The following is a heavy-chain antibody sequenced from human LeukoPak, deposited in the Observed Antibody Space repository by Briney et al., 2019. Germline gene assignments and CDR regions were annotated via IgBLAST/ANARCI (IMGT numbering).Heavy chain of an antibody. V-gene: IGHV3-30*18. CDR1: GFTFSSYG. D-gene: IGHD3-22*01. CDR3: AKIGVSGYESDY. CDR2: MSYDGSNK. Sequence: GRSLRLSCAASGFTFSSYGMHWVRQAPGKGLEGVAVMSYDGSNKYYADSVKGRFTISRDNSKNTLYLQMNSLRAEDTAVYYCAKIGVSGYESDYWGQGTLVTVSS. J-gene: IGHJ4*02.